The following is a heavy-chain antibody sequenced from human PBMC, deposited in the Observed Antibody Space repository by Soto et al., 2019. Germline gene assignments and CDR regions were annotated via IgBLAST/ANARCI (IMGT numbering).Heavy chain of an antibody. Sequence: PSQTLSLTCAISGDSVSSNSAAWNWIRQSPSRGLEWLGRTYYRSKWYNDYAVSVKSRITINPDTSKNQFSLQLNSVTPEDTALFYCARGYCSGGSCYSGAYYYYYYGMDVWGQGTTVTAP. CDR3: ARGYCSGGSCYSGAYYYYYYGMDV. D-gene: IGHD2-15*01. CDR1: GDSVSSNSAA. J-gene: IGHJ6*02. V-gene: IGHV6-1*01. CDR2: TYYRSKWYN.